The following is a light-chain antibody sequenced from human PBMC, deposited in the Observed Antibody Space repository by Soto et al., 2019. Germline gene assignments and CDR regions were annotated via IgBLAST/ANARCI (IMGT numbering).Light chain of an antibody. V-gene: IGKV1-5*01. Sequence: DLPMTQSPSSLSASVRDRVNLTFQASQDISNYLNWYQQKPGKAPKLLIYDASSLESGVPSRFSGSGSGTEFTLTISSLQPDDFATYYCQQYNSYSVTFGGGTKVDI. J-gene: IGKJ4*01. CDR1: QDISNY. CDR3: QQYNSYSVT. CDR2: DAS.